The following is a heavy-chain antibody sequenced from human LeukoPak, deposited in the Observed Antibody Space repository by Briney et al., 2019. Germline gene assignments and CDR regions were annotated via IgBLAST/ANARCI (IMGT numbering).Heavy chain of an antibody. CDR3: AKDRAGYCSSTSCHFDY. Sequence: PGGSLRLSCAASGFTFDDYAMHWVRQAPGKGLEWVSGISWNSGSIDYADSVKGRFTISRDNAKNSLYLQMNSLRAEDTALYYCAKDRAGYCSSTSCHFDYWGQGTLVTVSS. J-gene: IGHJ4*02. CDR2: ISWNSGSI. D-gene: IGHD2-2*01. V-gene: IGHV3-9*01. CDR1: GFTFDDYA.